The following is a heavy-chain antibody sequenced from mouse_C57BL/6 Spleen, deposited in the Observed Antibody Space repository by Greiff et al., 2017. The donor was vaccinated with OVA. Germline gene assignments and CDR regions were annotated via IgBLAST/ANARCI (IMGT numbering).Heavy chain of an antibody. D-gene: IGHD2-4*01. V-gene: IGHV5-4*01. CDR1: GFTFSSYA. J-gene: IGHJ2*01. CDR2: ISDGGSYT. CDR3: ARDGDYDGGFDY. Sequence: EVQGVESGGGLVKPGGSLKLSCAASGFTFSSYAMSWVRQTPEKRLEWVATISDGGSYTYYPDNVKGRFTISRDNAKNNLYLQMSHLKSEDTAMYYCARDGDYDGGFDYWGQGTTLTVSS.